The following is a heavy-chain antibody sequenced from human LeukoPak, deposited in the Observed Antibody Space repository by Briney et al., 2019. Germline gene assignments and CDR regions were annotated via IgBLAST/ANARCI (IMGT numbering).Heavy chain of an antibody. CDR1: GGSIGSYY. V-gene: IGHV4-59*08. CDR3: ARFSRSTGSGFAGLAFDI. J-gene: IGHJ3*02. CDR2: ISNTGST. D-gene: IGHD5-12*01. Sequence: PSETLSLTCNVSGGSIGSYYYSWIRQPPGKGLEWIGYISNTGSTNSSPSLKSRVTMSVDTSKNQFSLRLSSVTAADTAVYYCARFSRSTGSGFAGLAFDIWGQGTMVTVSS.